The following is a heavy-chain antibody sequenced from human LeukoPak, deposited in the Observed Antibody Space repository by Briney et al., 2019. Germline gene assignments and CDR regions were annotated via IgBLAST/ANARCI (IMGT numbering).Heavy chain of an antibody. CDR1: GGSISSHY. CDR3: ARQRDYADYLDAFDV. J-gene: IGHJ3*01. CDR2: IYHSGTT. V-gene: IGHV4-59*08. D-gene: IGHD4-17*01. Sequence: SETLSLTCTVSGGSISSHYWSWIRQPPGKGLECIGYIYHSGTTNYNPSLKSRVTISVDTSKNQFSLKLSSVTAADTAIYYCARQRDYADYLDAFDVWGQGTMVTVSS.